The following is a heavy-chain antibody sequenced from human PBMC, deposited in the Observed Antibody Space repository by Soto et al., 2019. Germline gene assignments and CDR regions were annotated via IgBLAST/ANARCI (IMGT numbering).Heavy chain of an antibody. V-gene: IGHV3-21*01. CDR3: AREGINNYNEYYFDS. D-gene: IGHD4-4*01. CDR2: ISGSGNYT. J-gene: IGHJ4*02. CDR1: GFTFVSYS. Sequence: GGSVRFCLSASGFTFVSYSMNCVRQSRGKGLEWVSSISGSGNYTHYADFLRGRFTISRDNAKTSLYLQMNSLRAEDTAVYYCAREGINNYNEYYFDSWGQGTVVTVSS.